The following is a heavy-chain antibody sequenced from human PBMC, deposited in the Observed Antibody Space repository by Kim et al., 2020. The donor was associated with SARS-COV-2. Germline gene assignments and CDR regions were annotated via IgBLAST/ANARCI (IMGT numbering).Heavy chain of an antibody. CDR3: AKESGSGSYYALTYYYYGMDV. Sequence: GGSLRLSCAASGFTFSSYGMHWVRQAPGKGLEWVAVISYDGSNKYYADSVKGRFTISRDNSKNTLYLQMNSLRAEDTAVFYCAKESGSGSYYALTYYYYGMDVWRQGTTLTVSS. D-gene: IGHD3-10*01. J-gene: IGHJ6*02. CDR2: ISYDGSNK. V-gene: IGHV3-30*18. CDR1: GFTFSSYG.